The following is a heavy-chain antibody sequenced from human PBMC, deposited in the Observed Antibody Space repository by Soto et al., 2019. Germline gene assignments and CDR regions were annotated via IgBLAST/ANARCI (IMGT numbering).Heavy chain of an antibody. CDR1: GYYFSSYA. CDR3: TRRAEVRPGYYAMDV. CDR2: IDPGDSDA. Sequence: APLKISCKGFGYYFSSYAIIWVRQLPGKGLEWMGKIDPGDSDANYSPSFQGHVTISAYMSITTAYLLWGSLKASDSAIYYCTRRAEVRPGYYAMDVWGQGTTVTGSS. D-gene: IGHD6-6*01. J-gene: IGHJ6*02. V-gene: IGHV5-10-1*01.